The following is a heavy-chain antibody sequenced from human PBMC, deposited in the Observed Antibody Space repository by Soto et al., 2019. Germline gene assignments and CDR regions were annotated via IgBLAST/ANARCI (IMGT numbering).Heavy chain of an antibody. CDR3: ARHSIGGYNSPADY. J-gene: IGHJ4*02. D-gene: IGHD5-12*01. V-gene: IGHV5-51*01. Sequence: WIRQMPGKGLEWMGIIYPGDSDTRYSPSFQGQVTISADKSITTASLQWSSLKASDTAMYYCARHSIGGYNSPADYWGQRTLVTVSS. CDR2: IYPGDSDT.